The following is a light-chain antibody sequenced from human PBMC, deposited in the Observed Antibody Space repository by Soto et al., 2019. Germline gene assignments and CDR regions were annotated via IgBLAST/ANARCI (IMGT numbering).Light chain of an antibody. CDR3: AVWDDSLNGRV. CDR1: GSNIGSNT. Sequence: QSVLTQPPSASGTPGQRVTISCSGSGSNIGSNTVNWYQHLPGAAPKLLIHSNDQRPSGVPDRFSGSKSGTSASLAIGGLQSDDEADYYCAVWDDSLNGRVFAGGTKLTVL. CDR2: SND. J-gene: IGLJ3*02. V-gene: IGLV1-44*01.